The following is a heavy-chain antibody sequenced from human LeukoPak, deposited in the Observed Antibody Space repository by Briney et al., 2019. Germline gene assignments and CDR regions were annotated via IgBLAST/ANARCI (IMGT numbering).Heavy chain of an antibody. J-gene: IGHJ4*02. CDR3: ARDGSSGWYADY. Sequence: SETLSLTCSVSSSSINTPYYWGWIRQPPGKGLEWIGSVFRTGGTYYNPSLESRLSISLDTSENQFSLRLRSVTAADTAVYYCARDGSSGWYADYWGQGTLVTVSS. CDR1: SSSINTPYY. V-gene: IGHV4-38-2*02. CDR2: VFRTGGT. D-gene: IGHD6-19*01.